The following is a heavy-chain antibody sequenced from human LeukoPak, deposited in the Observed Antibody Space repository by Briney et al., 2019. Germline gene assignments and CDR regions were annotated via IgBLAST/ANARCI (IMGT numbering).Heavy chain of an antibody. CDR1: GFSLSNARMG. Sequence: SGPTLVNPTETLTLTCTVSGFSLSNARMGVSLIRQPPGKALEGLAHIFSNDEKSYSTSLKSRLPISQDTSKSPVVLTMTNMDPVDTATYNCARFTYYDFWSGLHHPDYWGQGTLVTVSS. D-gene: IGHD3-3*01. CDR2: IFSNDEK. J-gene: IGHJ4*02. V-gene: IGHV2-26*01. CDR3: ARFTYYDFWSGLHHPDY.